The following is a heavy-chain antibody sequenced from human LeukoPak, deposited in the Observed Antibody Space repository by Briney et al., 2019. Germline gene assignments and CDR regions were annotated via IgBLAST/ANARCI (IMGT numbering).Heavy chain of an antibody. V-gene: IGHV3-21*01. Sequence: PGVSLRLSCAASGFTFSSYSMNWVRQAPRKGLEWVSSISSSSSYIYYADSVKGRFTISRDNAKNSLYLQMNSLRTEDTAVYYCARDRAGSWNYLYYYYYMDVWGKGTTVTVSS. J-gene: IGHJ6*03. D-gene: IGHD1-7*01. CDR3: ARDRAGSWNYLYYYYYMDV. CDR2: ISSSSSYI. CDR1: GFTFSSYS.